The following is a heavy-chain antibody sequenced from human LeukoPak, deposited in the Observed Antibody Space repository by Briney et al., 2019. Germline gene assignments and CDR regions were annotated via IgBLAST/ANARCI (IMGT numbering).Heavy chain of an antibody. V-gene: IGHV4-4*02. CDR2: IYHSGST. D-gene: IGHD5-12*01. CDR1: GGSISSSNW. Sequence: PSETLSLTCAVSGGSISSSNWWSWVRQPPGKGLEWIGEIYHSGSTNYNPSLRSRVTISVDKSKNQFSLKLSSVTAADTAVYYCARVIALAFSLNRWLHSSPDWFDPWGQGTLVTVSS. J-gene: IGHJ5*02. CDR3: ARVIALAFSLNRWLHSSPDWFDP.